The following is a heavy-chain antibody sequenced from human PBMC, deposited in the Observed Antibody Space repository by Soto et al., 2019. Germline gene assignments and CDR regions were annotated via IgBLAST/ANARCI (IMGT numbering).Heavy chain of an antibody. D-gene: IGHD3-3*01. J-gene: IGHJ4*02. CDR2: IYYSGST. CDR3: ARHSSRLYYDFWSGYQNYFDY. Sequence: SETLSLTCTVSGGSISSSSYYWGWIRQPPGKGLECIGSIYYSGSTYYNPSLKSRVTISVDTSKNQFSLKLSSVTAADTAVYYCARHSSRLYYDFWSGYQNYFDYWGQGTLVTVSS. CDR1: GGSISSSSYY. V-gene: IGHV4-39*01.